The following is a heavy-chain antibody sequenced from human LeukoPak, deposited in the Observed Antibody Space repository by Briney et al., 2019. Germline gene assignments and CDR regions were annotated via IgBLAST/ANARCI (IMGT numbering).Heavy chain of an antibody. D-gene: IGHD3-22*01. CDR3: ARDSSEFDY. CDR2: ISSSSSYI. CDR1: GFTFSSYE. V-gene: IGHV3-21*05. J-gene: IGHJ4*02. Sequence: PGGSLRLSCAASGFTFSSYEMNWVRQAPGKGLEWVSYISSSSSYIYYADSVKGRFTISRDNAKNSLYLQMNSLRAEDTAVYYCARDSSEFDYWGQGTLVTVSS.